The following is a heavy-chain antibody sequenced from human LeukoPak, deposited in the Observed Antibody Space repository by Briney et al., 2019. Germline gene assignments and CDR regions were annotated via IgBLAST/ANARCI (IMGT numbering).Heavy chain of an antibody. J-gene: IGHJ3*02. CDR1: GGGFTFTSPG. CDR2: IIPIYGSP. Sequence: SVKFSCKASGGGFTFTSPGISWVRRAPGQGLEWMGGIIPIYGSPTYAQKFQGRITITSDESTRTVYMDLSSLRPEDSAVHYCAGFFYDNSGDAFDIWGQGTMVTVSS. V-gene: IGHV1-69*01. CDR3: AGFFYDNSGDAFDI. D-gene: IGHD3-22*01.